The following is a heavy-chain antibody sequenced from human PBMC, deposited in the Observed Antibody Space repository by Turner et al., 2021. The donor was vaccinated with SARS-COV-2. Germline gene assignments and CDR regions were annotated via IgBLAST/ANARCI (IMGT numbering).Heavy chain of an antibody. CDR3: SRTRGDTVMVGPSYYIDY. Sequence: EVQLVESGGGLVQPGGSLKVSCAASGITFSDSAIHWVRQASGKGLEWIGRIRTKANIYATEYTASVKGRFTISRDDSKNTAYLQMNSLETEDTAVYYCSRTRGDTVMVGPSYYIDYWGQGTLVTVSS. J-gene: IGHJ4*02. V-gene: IGHV3-73*01. CDR2: IRTKANIYAT. D-gene: IGHD5-18*01. CDR1: GITFSDSA.